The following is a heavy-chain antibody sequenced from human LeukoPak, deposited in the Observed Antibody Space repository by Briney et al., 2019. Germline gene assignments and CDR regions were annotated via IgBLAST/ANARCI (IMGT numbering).Heavy chain of an antibody. D-gene: IGHD2-21*02. CDR2: ISSSSTYI. CDR3: ARGGGDIPIDY. V-gene: IGHV3-21*01. CDR1: GFTFSTYS. Sequence: GGSLRLSCAASGFTFSTYSMNWVRLAPGKGLEWVSCISSSSTYIYYADSVKGRFTISRDNARNSLYLQMNSLRAEDTALYYCARGGGDIPIDYWGQGTLVTVSS. J-gene: IGHJ4*02.